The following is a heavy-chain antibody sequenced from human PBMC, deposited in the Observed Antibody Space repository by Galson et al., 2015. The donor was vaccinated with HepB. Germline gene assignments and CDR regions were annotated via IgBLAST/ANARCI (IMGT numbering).Heavy chain of an antibody. J-gene: IGHJ6*02. V-gene: IGHV3-66*01. Sequence: SLRLSCAASGLTVSSNDMSWVRQTPGKGLEWVSFIFSGGTTYYADSVKGRFTISRDNSKNTLYLQMNSLRAEDTAVYYRARDAENYYYGMDVWGQGTTVTVSS. CDR2: IFSGGTT. CDR3: ARDAENYYYGMDV. CDR1: GLTVSSND.